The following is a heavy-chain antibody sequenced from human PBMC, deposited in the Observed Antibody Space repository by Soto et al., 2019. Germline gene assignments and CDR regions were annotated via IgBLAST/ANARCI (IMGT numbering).Heavy chain of an antibody. J-gene: IGHJ4*02. V-gene: IGHV3-7*03. Sequence: GGSLRLSCAASGFTFSSYWMSWVRQAPGKGLEWVANIKQDGSEKYYVDSVKGRFTISRDNAKNSLYLQMNSLRAEDTAVYYCARDPTTPQYTLDYWGQGNLVTLSS. D-gene: IGHD2-2*02. CDR3: ARDPTTPQYTLDY. CDR2: IKQDGSEK. CDR1: GFTFSSYW.